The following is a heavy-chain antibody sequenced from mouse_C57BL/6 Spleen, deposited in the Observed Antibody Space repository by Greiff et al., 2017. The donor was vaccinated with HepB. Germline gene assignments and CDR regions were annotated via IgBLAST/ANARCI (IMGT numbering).Heavy chain of an antibody. Sequence: QVQLQQSGAELARPGASVKLSCKASGYTFTSYGISWVKQSTGQGLEWIGEIYPRSGNTYYNEKFKGKATLTADKSSSTAYMELRSLTSEDSAVYFCAREGTTVVATQGYFDYWGQGTTLTVSS. CDR2: IYPRSGNT. D-gene: IGHD1-1*01. V-gene: IGHV1-81*01. CDR1: GYTFTSYG. J-gene: IGHJ2*01. CDR3: AREGTTVVATQGYFDY.